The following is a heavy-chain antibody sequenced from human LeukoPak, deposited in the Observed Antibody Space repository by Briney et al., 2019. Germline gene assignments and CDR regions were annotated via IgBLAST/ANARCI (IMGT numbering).Heavy chain of an antibody. D-gene: IGHD3-16*02. CDR3: AREMGYDYVWGSYRYAYYFDY. CDR2: IYNSGST. Sequence: PSETLSLTCSVSGDSIISSYYWSWIRQPPGMGLEWIGYIYNSGSTTYNPSLKSRVTMSVDTSKNQFSLKLSSVTAADTAVYYCAREMGYDYVWGSYRYAYYFDYWGQGTLVTVSS. CDR1: GDSIISSYY. J-gene: IGHJ4*02. V-gene: IGHV4-59*12.